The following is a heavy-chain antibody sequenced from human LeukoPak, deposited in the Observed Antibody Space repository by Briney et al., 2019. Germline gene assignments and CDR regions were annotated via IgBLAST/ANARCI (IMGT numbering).Heavy chain of an antibody. CDR2: TYCRSKWYN. CDR3: ARGGGSSGWPFDY. CDR1: GDSVSSNSAT. J-gene: IGHJ4*02. V-gene: IGHV6-1*01. Sequence: SETLSLTCAISGDSVSSNSATWIWNRPCPSLGLDWQGRTYCRSKWYNDYAVSVKSRITSTPDTSKNQFSLQLNSVTPEDTAVYYCARGGGSSGWPFDYWGQGTLVTVSS. D-gene: IGHD6-19*01.